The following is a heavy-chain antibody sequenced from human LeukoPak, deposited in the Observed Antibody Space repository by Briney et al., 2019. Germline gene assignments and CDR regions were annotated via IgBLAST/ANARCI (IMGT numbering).Heavy chain of an antibody. Sequence: GGSLRLSCAASGFTFSIYDMYWIRQAPGKGLEWVSAISGSGGSTYYADSVKGRFTISRDNSKNTLYLQMNSLRAEDTAVYYCARKTYYYDSGDYGWFDPWGQGTLVTVSS. D-gene: IGHD3-22*01. J-gene: IGHJ5*02. CDR3: ARKTYYYDSGDYGWFDP. V-gene: IGHV3-23*01. CDR1: GFTFSIYD. CDR2: ISGSGGST.